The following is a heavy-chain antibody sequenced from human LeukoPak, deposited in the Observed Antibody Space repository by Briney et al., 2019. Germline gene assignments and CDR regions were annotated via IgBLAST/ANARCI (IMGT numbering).Heavy chain of an antibody. V-gene: IGHV1-2*02. CDR3: ARGYCSGGSCYGLCDY. J-gene: IGHJ4*02. D-gene: IGHD2-15*01. CDR2: INPNSGGT. Sequence: ASVKVSCEASGYTFTGYYMHWVRQAPGQGLEWMGWINPNSGGTNYAQKSQGRVTMTRDTSISTAYMELSRLRSDDTAVYYCARGYCSGGSCYGLCDYWGQGTLVTVSS. CDR1: GYTFTGYY.